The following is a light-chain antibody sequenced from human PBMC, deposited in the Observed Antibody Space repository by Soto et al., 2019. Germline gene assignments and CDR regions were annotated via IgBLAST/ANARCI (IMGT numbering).Light chain of an antibody. Sequence: QSALAQPASVSGSPGQSITISCSGTSSDVGGYNYVSWYQHHPGKAPKLLIYEVTNRPSGVSNRFSGSKSGNTASLTISGLQAEDEAAYYCKSYTSISTWVFGGGTQPTVL. V-gene: IGLV2-14*01. CDR2: EVT. J-gene: IGLJ3*02. CDR3: KSYTSISTWV. CDR1: SSDVGGYNY.